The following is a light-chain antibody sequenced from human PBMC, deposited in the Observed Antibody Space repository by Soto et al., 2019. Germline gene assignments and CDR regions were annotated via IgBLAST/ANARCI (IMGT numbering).Light chain of an antibody. Sequence: EIVLTQSPGTLSLSPGERATLSCRASQSVSSSYLAWYQQKPGQAPRLLIYGASSRATGLPDRFSGSGSGTDFTLTISRLGPEDFAVYYCQQYGSSPRTFGQGTKVAIK. J-gene: IGKJ1*01. CDR1: QSVSSSY. CDR3: QQYGSSPRT. CDR2: GAS. V-gene: IGKV3-20*01.